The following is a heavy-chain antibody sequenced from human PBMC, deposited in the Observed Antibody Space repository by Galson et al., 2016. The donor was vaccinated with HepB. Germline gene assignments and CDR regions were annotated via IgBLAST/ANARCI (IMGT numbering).Heavy chain of an antibody. CDR3: ARSYLLGRGFGW. CDR1: GDSVSSNSAG. CDR2: TFYRSNWQN. Sequence: CAISGDSVSSNSAGWNWIRQSPSRGLEWLGRTFYRSNWQNDYAESVKSRITINPDTSKNQFSLQLNSVTPDDTAVYYCARSYLLGRGFGWWGQGTLVTVSS. D-gene: IGHD7-27*01. J-gene: IGHJ4*02. V-gene: IGHV6-1*01.